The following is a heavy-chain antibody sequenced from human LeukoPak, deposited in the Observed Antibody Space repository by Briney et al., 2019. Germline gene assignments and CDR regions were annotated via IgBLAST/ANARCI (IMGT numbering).Heavy chain of an antibody. V-gene: IGHV1-2*02. Sequence: GASVKVACKAYGYTFAGYYMHWVRQAPGQGLEWMGWINPNSGGTNYAQKFQGRVTMTRDTSISTAYMELSRLRSDDTAVYYCARSSLGGIAVAGTLDYWGQGTLVTVSS. CDR2: INPNSGGT. D-gene: IGHD6-19*01. CDR3: ARSSLGGIAVAGTLDY. CDR1: GYTFAGYY. J-gene: IGHJ4*02.